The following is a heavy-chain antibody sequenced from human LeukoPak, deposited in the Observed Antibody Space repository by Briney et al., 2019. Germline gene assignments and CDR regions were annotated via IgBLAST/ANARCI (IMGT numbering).Heavy chain of an antibody. CDR2: MYYSGST. CDR1: GGSISSGDYY. J-gene: IGHJ6*02. CDR3: ARDVVVAAAGTYHGMDV. V-gene: IGHV4-30-4*01. D-gene: IGHD6-13*01. Sequence: SETLSLTCTVSGGSISSGDYYWSWIRQPPGKGLEWIAYMYYSGSTYYNPSLKSRVTMSADTSKNQFSLKLSSVTAADTAVYYCARDVVVAAAGTYHGMDVWGQGTTVTVSS.